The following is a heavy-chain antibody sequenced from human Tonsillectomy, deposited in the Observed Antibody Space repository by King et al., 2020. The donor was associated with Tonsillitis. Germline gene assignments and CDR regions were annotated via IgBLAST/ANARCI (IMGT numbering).Heavy chain of an antibody. CDR2: IIPIVGIT. CDR3: ARYRGRSATYYYLDY. V-gene: IGHV1-69*09. J-gene: IGHJ4*02. CDR1: GGTFDNYA. D-gene: IGHD2-15*01. Sequence: VQLVESGAEVKKPGSSVKVSCKASGGTFDNYAISWVRQAPGQGLEWMGRIIPIVGITNYAQKFQGRVTITADKSTSTAYMELSSLRSEDTAVYSCARYRGRSATYYYLDYGGQGTLVTVSS.